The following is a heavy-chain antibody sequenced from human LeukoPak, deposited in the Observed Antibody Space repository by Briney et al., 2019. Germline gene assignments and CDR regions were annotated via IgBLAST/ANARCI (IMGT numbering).Heavy chain of an antibody. CDR3: AKVREYSSSWYYFDY. V-gene: IGHV3-23*01. Sequence: PGGSLRLSCAASGFTFSDYDMNWVRQAPGKGLEGVSAISISGGSTYYADSVKGRFTISRDNSKNALYLQMNSLRADDTAVYYCAKVREYSSSWYYFDYWGQGTLVTVSS. CDR2: ISISGGST. J-gene: IGHJ4*02. D-gene: IGHD6-13*01. CDR1: GFTFSDYD.